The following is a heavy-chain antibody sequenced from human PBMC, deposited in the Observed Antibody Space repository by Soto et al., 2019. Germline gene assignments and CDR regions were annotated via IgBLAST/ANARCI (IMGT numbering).Heavy chain of an antibody. D-gene: IGHD3-3*01. Sequence: SETLSLTCTVSGGSISSGGYYWSWIRQPPGKGLEWIGYIYYSGSTYYNPSLKSRVTISVDTSKNQFSLKLSSVTAADTAVYYCAREAIFGVVTMTWFDPWGQGTLVTVSS. V-gene: IGHV4-30-4*01. CDR3: AREAIFGVVTMTWFDP. CDR2: IYYSGST. CDR1: GGSISSGGYY. J-gene: IGHJ5*02.